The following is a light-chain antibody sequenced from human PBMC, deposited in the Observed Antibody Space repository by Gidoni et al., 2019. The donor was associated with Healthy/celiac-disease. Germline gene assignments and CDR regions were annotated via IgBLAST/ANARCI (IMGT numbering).Light chain of an antibody. V-gene: IGKV3-20*01. CDR2: GAS. CDR3: QQYGSSRYT. Sequence: EIVLTHSPGTLSLSPGERATLSCRASQSVNSSYLAWYQQKPGQAPRLPIYGASRRATGIPDRFSGSGSGTDFTLTISRLEPEDFAVYYCQQYGSSRYTFXQXTKLEIK. J-gene: IGKJ2*01. CDR1: QSVNSSY.